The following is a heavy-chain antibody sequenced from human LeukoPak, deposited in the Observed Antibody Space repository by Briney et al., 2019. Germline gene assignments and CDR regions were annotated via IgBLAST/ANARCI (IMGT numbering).Heavy chain of an antibody. CDR3: AKGAYYAP. J-gene: IGHJ5*02. Sequence: GGSLSFSCSASRFTFNDYGMHWVGQGPGNGLEWVAFIRYDGSNNYYADSVKGRFSISRGNSKNTLYLQRDSLRAEDTDVYYCAKGAYYAPWGQGTLVTVSS. D-gene: IGHD3-3*01. CDR2: IRYDGSNN. CDR1: RFTFNDYG. V-gene: IGHV3-30*02.